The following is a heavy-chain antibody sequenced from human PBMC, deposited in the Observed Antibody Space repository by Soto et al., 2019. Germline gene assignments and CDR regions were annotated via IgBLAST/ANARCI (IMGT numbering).Heavy chain of an antibody. CDR3: ARESRHDYGDYYSFDY. Sequence: EVRLVESGGGLVKPGGSLRLSCEASGFSFSSYRMNWVRQAPGKGLEWVSSISSSSRHNYTAASVKGRFTISRDNARNSVALQMDSLRAEDTGVYYCARESRHDYGDYYSFDYWGQGTVVTVSS. CDR1: GFSFSSYR. V-gene: IGHV3-21*01. CDR2: ISSSSRHN. J-gene: IGHJ4*02. D-gene: IGHD4-17*01.